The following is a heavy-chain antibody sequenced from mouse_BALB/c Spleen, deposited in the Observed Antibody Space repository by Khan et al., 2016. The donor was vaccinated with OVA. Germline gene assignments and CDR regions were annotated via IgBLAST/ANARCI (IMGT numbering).Heavy chain of an antibody. V-gene: IGHV1-7*01. Sequence: QVQLQQSGAELAKPGASVKMSCKASGYTFINYWILWVKQRPGKGLEWIGYINPSTGYTEYNQNFKDKATLTADKSSSTAYMQLSSLTSEYSAVYYCARRGLLWDFDYWGQGTTLTVSS. J-gene: IGHJ2*01. CDR2: INPSTGYT. CDR1: GYTFINYW. CDR3: ARRGLLWDFDY. D-gene: IGHD2-1*01.